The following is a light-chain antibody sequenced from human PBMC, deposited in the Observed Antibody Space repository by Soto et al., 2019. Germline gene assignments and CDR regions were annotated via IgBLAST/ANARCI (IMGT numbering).Light chain of an antibody. Sequence: QSVLTQPASVSGSPGQSITISCTGSNSDVGSYDLVSWYQQFPGQAPKLIIYEGSKRPSGVSHRLSGSKSGNTASLTVSGLQAEDEADYYCCSYAGSSIWVFGGGTQLTVL. V-gene: IGLV2-23*01. J-gene: IGLJ3*02. CDR3: CSYAGSSIWV. CDR1: NSDVGSYDL. CDR2: EGS.